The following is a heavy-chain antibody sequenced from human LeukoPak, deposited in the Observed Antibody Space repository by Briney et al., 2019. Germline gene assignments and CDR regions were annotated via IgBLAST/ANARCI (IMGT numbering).Heavy chain of an antibody. CDR3: ARGDPNIIRAFDY. D-gene: IGHD1/OR15-1a*01. Sequence: PSETLSLTCTVSGGSISSGSYYWSWIQQPAGKGLEWIGRIYTSGSTNYNPSLKSRVTISVDTSKNQFSLKLSSVTAADTAVYYCARGDPNIIRAFDYWGQGTLVTVSS. J-gene: IGHJ4*02. CDR2: IYTSGST. CDR1: GGSISSGSYY. V-gene: IGHV4-61*02.